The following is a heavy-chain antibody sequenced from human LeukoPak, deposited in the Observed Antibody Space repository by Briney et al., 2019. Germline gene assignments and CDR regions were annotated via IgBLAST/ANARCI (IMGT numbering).Heavy chain of an antibody. Sequence: PGGSLRLSCAASGFTFSSYGMHWVRQAPGQGLEWMGWINPNSGGTNYAQKFQGRVTMTRDTSISTAYMELSRLRSDDTAVYYCARDPYYDSSGYPWGQGTLVTVSS. CDR3: ARDPYYDSSGYP. CDR2: INPNSGGT. V-gene: IGHV1-2*02. J-gene: IGHJ5*02. CDR1: GFTFSSYG. D-gene: IGHD3-22*01.